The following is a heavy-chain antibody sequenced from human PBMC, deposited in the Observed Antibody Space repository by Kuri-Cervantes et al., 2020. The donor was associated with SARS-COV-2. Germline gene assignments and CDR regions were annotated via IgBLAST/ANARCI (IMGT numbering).Heavy chain of an antibody. V-gene: IGHV4-59*12. CDR3: ARVVTAPNWFDP. CDR1: GGSISSYY. J-gene: IGHJ5*02. Sequence: GSLRLSCTVSGGSISSYYWSWIRQPPGKGLEWIGYIYYSGSTNYNPSPKSRVTISVDTSKSQFSLKLSSVTAADTAVYYCARVVTAPNWFDPWGPGTLVTVSS. D-gene: IGHD2-21*02. CDR2: IYYSGST.